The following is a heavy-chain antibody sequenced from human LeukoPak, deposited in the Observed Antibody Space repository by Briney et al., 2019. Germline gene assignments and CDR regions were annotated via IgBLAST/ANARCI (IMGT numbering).Heavy chain of an antibody. CDR2: ISWNSGSI. CDR1: GFTFDDYA. D-gene: IGHD6-13*01. V-gene: IGHV3-9*01. J-gene: IGHJ4*02. Sequence: PGRSLRLSCAASGFTFDDYAMHWVRQAPGKGLEWVSGISWNSGSIGYADSVKGRFTISRDNAKNSLYLQMNSLRAEDTAVYYCARGGGLTAAAGTYDYWGQGTLVTVSS. CDR3: ARGGGLTAAAGTYDY.